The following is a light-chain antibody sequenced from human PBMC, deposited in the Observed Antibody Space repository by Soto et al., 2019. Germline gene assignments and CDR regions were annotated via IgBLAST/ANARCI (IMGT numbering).Light chain of an antibody. CDR1: QTISSNF. J-gene: IGKJ1*01. CDR3: PQCGGSPWT. CDR2: TVS. Sequence: EIVLTQSPGTLSLSLGDTATLSCRASQTISSNFLAWYQQKPGQAPRLLIYTVSTRATGIPDRFSGSGSGTNVTLTISRLEPDDFAVYHCPQCGGSPWTFGQGTKVEIK. V-gene: IGKV3-20*01.